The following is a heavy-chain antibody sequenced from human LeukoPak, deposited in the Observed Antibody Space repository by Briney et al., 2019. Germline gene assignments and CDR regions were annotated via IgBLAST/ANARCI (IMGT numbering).Heavy chain of an antibody. V-gene: IGHV3-11*01. J-gene: IGHJ5*02. CDR1: GFTFNDYY. CDR3: AKDGAGFDT. CDR2: INIGGTNT. Sequence: PGGSLRLSCAASGFTFNDYYRSWIRQAPGKGLEWLSYINIGGTNTHYADSVNGRFTISRANAKKSLYLEMNNLRAEDTAVYYCAKDGAGFDTWGQGVLVTVSS.